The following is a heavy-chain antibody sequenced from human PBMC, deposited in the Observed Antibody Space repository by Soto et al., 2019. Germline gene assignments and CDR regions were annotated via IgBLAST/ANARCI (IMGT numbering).Heavy chain of an antibody. V-gene: IGHV3-21*01. J-gene: IGHJ6*03. D-gene: IGHD3-9*01. CDR1: GFTFSSYS. CDR3: ARGTQLRYFDWLRLPNYRYYRDV. CDR2: ISSSSSYI. Sequence: EVQLVESGGGLVKPGGSLRLSCAASGFTFSSYSMNWVRQAPGKGLEWVSSISSSSSYIYYADSVKGRFTISRDNAKNSLYLQMDSLRAEHRAVYYCARGTQLRYFDWLRLPNYRYYRDVWGEGNTVTVSS.